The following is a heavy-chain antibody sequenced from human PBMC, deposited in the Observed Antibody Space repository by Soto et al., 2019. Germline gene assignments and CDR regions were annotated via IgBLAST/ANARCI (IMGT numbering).Heavy chain of an antibody. D-gene: IGHD3-16*01. CDR1: GFTFSSYA. V-gene: IGHV3-23*01. CDR3: AKETTLGEVYGYLLAGSDP. J-gene: IGHJ5*02. CDR2: ISGSGGST. Sequence: EVQLLESGGGLVQPGGSLRLSCAASGFTFSSYAMSWVRQAPGKGLEWVSAISGSGGSTYYADSVKGRFTISRDNSKNTLYLQMNSLRAEDTAVYYCAKETTLGEVYGYLLAGSDPRGQGTLVTVSS.